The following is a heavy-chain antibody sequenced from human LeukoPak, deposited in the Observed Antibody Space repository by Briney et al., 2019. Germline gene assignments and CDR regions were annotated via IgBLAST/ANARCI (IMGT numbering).Heavy chain of an antibody. CDR3: AKGQRYCSGGSSYQGGFDY. J-gene: IGHJ4*02. Sequence: GGSLRLSCAASGFTFSSYAMSWVRQAPGKGLEWVSAISGSGGSTDYADSVKGRFTISRDNSKNTLYLRMNSLRAEDTAVYYCAKGQRYCSGGSSYQGGFDYWGQGTLVTVSS. V-gene: IGHV3-23*01. CDR2: ISGSGGST. CDR1: GFTFSSYA. D-gene: IGHD2-15*01.